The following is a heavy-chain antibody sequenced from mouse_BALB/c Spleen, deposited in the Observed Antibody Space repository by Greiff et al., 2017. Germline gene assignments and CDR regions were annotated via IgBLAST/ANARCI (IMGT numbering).Heavy chain of an antibody. CDR1: GYTFTSYT. CDR2: INPSSGYT. D-gene: IGHD2-10*02. V-gene: IGHV1-4*01. Sequence: VKLMESGAELARPGASVKMSCKASGYTFTSYTMHWVKQRPGQGLEWIGYINPSSGYTNYNQKFKDKATLTADKSSSTAYMQLSSLTSEDSAVYYCARTGPEYGNHWFAYWGQGTLVTVSA. J-gene: IGHJ3*01. CDR3: ARTGPEYGNHWFAY.